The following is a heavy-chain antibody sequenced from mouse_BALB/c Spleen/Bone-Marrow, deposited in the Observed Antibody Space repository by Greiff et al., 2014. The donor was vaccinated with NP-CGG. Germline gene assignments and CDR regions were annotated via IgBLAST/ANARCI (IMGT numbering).Heavy chain of an antibody. CDR1: GYTFTSYW. V-gene: IGHV1-87*01. CDR2: IYPGDGDT. CDR3: ARGFPFDY. J-gene: IGHJ2*01. Sequence: VQLQQSGAELARPGASVKLSCKASGYTFTSYWMQWVKQRPGQGLEWIGAIYPGDGDTRYTQKFKGKAILTADKSSSTAYMQLSSLASEDSAVYYCARGFPFDYWGQGTTLTVSS.